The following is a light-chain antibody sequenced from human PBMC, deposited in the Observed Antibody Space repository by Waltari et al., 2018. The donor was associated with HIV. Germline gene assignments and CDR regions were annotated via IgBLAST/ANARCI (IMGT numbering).Light chain of an antibody. V-gene: IGLV1-44*01. CDR3: AEWDDSLNGLWV. CDR2: NSN. Sequence: QSVLTQPPSASGTPGQRVTISCSGGSSNIGSNTVSWYQQLPGTAPKLLIFNSNQRPSGVPDRFSGSKSGTSASLAISGLQSEDEADYYCAEWDDSLNGLWVFGAGTKVTVL. CDR1: SSNIGSNT. J-gene: IGLJ3*02.